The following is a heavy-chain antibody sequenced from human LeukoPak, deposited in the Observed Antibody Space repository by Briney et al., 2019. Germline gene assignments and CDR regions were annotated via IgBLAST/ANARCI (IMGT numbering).Heavy chain of an antibody. J-gene: IGHJ5*02. CDR2: ISGSGGST. CDR1: GFTFSSYA. CDR3: AKDLSYYGSGGWFDP. Sequence: GGSLRLSCAASGFTFSSYAMSWVRQAPGKGLEWVSAISGSGGSTYYADSVKGRFTISRDNSKNTLYLQMNSLRAEDTAVYYCAKDLSYYGSGGWFDPWGQGTLVTVSS. D-gene: IGHD3-10*01. V-gene: IGHV3-23*01.